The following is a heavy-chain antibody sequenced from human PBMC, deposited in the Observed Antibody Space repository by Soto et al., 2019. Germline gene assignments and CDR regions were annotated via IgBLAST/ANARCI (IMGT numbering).Heavy chain of an antibody. CDR1: GGSISSGNHY. Sequence: QVQLQESGPGLVKPSQTLSLTCTVSGGSISSGNHYWSWIRQHPGKGLEWIGYIYYSGSTYYTPSLKSRVKISEDTSKNQFSLKLSSVRAADTAVYFCARVSAYGRTPLVLPVDIWGQGTMVTVSS. V-gene: IGHV4-31*03. CDR2: IYYSGST. D-gene: IGHD5-12*01. J-gene: IGHJ3*02. CDR3: ARVSAYGRTPLVLPVDI.